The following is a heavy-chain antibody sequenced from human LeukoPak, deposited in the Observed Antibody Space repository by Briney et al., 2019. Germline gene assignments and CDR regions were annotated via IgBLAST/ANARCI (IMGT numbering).Heavy chain of an antibody. D-gene: IGHD1-7*01. V-gene: IGHV1-2*02. CDR2: INPNSGGT. J-gene: IGHJ4*02. Sequence: GASVKVSCKASGYTFTGYYMHWVRQAPGQGLEWMGWINPNSGGTNYAQKFQGRVTMTRDTSISTAYMELSRLRSDDPAVYYCARVGPGGTTSFGYWGQGTLVTVSS. CDR3: ARVGPGGTTSFGY. CDR1: GYTFTGYY.